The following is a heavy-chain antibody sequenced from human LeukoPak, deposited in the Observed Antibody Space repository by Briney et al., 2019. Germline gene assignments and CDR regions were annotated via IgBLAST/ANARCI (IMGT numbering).Heavy chain of an antibody. Sequence: SETLSLTCTVSGGSISSYYWSWIRQPAGKGLEWIGRIYTSGSTDYNPSLKSRVTMSVDTSKNQFSLKLSSVTAADTAVYYCARDGVVIMRPRYYYYMDVWGKGTTVTVSS. CDR3: ARDGVVIMRPRYYYYMDV. V-gene: IGHV4-4*07. D-gene: IGHD3-3*01. CDR2: IYTSGST. J-gene: IGHJ6*03. CDR1: GGSISSYY.